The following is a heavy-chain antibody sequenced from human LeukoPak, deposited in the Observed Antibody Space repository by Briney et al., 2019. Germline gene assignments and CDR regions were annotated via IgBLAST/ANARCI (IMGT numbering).Heavy chain of an antibody. V-gene: IGHV3-30-3*01. CDR1: GFTFSSYA. J-gene: IGHJ4*02. D-gene: IGHD6-6*01. CDR3: AGHIAARPFDY. CDR2: ISYDGSNK. Sequence: PGGSLRLSCAASGFTFSSYAMHWVRQAPGKGLGWVAVISYDGSNKYYADSVKGRFTISRDNSKNTLYLQMNSLRAEDTAVYYCAGHIAARPFDYWGQGTLVTVSS.